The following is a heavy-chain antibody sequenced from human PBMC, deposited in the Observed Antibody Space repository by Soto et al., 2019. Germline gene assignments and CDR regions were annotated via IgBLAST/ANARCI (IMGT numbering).Heavy chain of an antibody. CDR1: GFTFSSYW. V-gene: IGHV3-74*01. D-gene: IGHD4-17*01. J-gene: IGHJ5*02. CDR3: ARGRGDYANWFDP. Sequence: EVQLVESGGGLVQPGGSLRLSCAASGFTFSSYWMHWVRQAPGKGLVWVSRINSDGSSTSYADSVKGRFTISRDNAKSTLYVQMNSLGAEDTAVYYFARGRGDYANWFDPWGQGTLVTVSS. CDR2: INSDGSST.